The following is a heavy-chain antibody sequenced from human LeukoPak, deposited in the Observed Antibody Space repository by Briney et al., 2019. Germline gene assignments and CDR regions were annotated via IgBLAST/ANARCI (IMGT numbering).Heavy chain of an antibody. J-gene: IGHJ4*02. V-gene: IGHV3-21*01. CDR1: GFTFSSYS. CDR3: ARVFRGVHYDILTGYLSRYYFDY. Sequence: PGGSLRLSCAASGFTFSSYSMNRVRQAPGKGLEWVSSISSSSSYIYYADSVKGRFTISRDNAKNSLYLQMNSLRAEDTAVYYCARVFRGVHYDILTGYLSRYYFDYWGQGTLVTVSS. D-gene: IGHD3-9*01. CDR2: ISSSSSYI.